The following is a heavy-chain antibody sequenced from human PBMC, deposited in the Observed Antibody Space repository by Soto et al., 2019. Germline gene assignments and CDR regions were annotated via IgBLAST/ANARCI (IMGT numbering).Heavy chain of an antibody. J-gene: IGHJ4*02. CDR1: GFTFSGSA. V-gene: IGHV3-73*01. CDR2: IRSKANSYAT. D-gene: IGHD2-15*01. CDR3: TSQPDIVVVVTAMEDDY. Sequence: PVGSLRLSCAASGFTFSGSAMHWVRQASGKGLEWVGRIRSKANSYATAYAASVKGRFTISRDDSKNTAYLQMNSLKTEDTAVYYCTSQPDIVVVVTAMEDDYWGQGTLVTVSS.